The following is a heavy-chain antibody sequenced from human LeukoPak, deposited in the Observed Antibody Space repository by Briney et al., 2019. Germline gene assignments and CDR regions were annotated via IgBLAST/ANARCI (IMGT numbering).Heavy chain of an antibody. J-gene: IGHJ4*02. Sequence: PGGSLRLSCAASGFTFSISSMNWVRQAPGKGLEWVANIKQDGSEKYYVDSVKGRFSISRDNAKNSLYLQMDSLRAEDTAVYYCARTSGTGWSHWGQGTLVTVSS. CDR3: ARTSGTGWSH. CDR2: IKQDGSEK. V-gene: IGHV3-7*01. D-gene: IGHD3-9*01. CDR1: GFTFSISS.